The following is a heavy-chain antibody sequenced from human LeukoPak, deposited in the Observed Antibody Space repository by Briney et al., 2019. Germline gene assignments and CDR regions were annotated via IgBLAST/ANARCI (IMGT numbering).Heavy chain of an antibody. V-gene: IGHV1-2*02. J-gene: IGHJ4*02. CDR2: INPDSGGT. CDR3: AKDRSVLVPAADMDY. CDR1: GYTFTGYY. Sequence: ASVKVSCKASGYTFTGYYMHWVRQAPGQGLEWMGWINPDSGGTNYAQKFQGRVTMTRDTSISTAYMELSRLRSDDTAVYYCAKDRSVLVPAADMDYWGQGTLVTVSS. D-gene: IGHD2-2*01.